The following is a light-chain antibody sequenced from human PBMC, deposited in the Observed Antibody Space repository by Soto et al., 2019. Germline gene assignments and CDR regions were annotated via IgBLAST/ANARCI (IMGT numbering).Light chain of an antibody. CDR2: GAS. V-gene: IGKV3-15*01. Sequence: DIVLTQSPGTLSLSPGERATLSCRASQSVSSSYLGWYQQTPGQAPRLLIYGASTRATGIPARFSGSGSGTEFTLTISSLQSEDFAVYYCQQYNNWPPWTFGQGTKVDIK. CDR3: QQYNNWPPWT. J-gene: IGKJ1*01. CDR1: QSVSSSY.